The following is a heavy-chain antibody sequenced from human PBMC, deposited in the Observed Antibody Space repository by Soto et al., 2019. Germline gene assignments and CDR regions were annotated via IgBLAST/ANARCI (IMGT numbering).Heavy chain of an antibody. CDR1: GGSISSGGYY. CDR3: ARGELRFWFDP. J-gene: IGHJ5*02. D-gene: IGHD1-26*01. V-gene: IGHV4-31*03. Sequence: QVQLQESGPGLVKPSQTLSLTCTVSGGSISSGGYYWSWIRQHPGKGLEWIGYIYYSGSTYYNPSLKSRVTISVDPSKIQCSLKLSSVTAADTAVYYCARGELRFWFDPWGQGTLVTVSS. CDR2: IYYSGST.